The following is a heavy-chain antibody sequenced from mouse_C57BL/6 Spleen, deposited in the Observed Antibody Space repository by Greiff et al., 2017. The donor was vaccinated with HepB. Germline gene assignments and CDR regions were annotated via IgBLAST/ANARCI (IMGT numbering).Heavy chain of an antibody. Sequence: QVQLKQPGAELVRPGSSVKLSCKASGYTFTSYWMHWVKQRPIQGLEWIGNIDPSDSETHYNQKFKDKATLTVDKSSSTAYMQLSSLTSEDSAVYYCARAYGNGAMDYWGQGTSVTVSS. V-gene: IGHV1-52*01. CDR3: ARAYGNGAMDY. D-gene: IGHD2-1*01. CDR1: GYTFTSYW. J-gene: IGHJ4*01. CDR2: IDPSDSET.